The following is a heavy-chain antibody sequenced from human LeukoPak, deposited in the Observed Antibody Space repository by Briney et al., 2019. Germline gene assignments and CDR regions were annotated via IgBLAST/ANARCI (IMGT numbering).Heavy chain of an antibody. CDR3: AKDRTRYSSGWSDY. CDR2: ISWNSGSI. Sequence: GGSLRLSCAASGFTFDDYAMHWVRQAPGKGLEWGSGISWNSGSIGYAGSVKGRFTISRDNAKNSLYLQMNSLRAEDTALYYCAKDRTRYSSGWSDYWGQGTLVTVSS. V-gene: IGHV3-9*01. D-gene: IGHD6-19*01. CDR1: GFTFDDYA. J-gene: IGHJ4*02.